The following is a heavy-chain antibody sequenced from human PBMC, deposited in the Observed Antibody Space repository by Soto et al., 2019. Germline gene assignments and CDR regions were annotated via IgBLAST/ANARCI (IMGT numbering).Heavy chain of an antibody. CDR3: ARGTPHRSPGYLDY. CDR2: IIPIFGTA. Sequence: ASVKVSCKASGGTFSSYAISWVRQAPGQGLEWMGGIIPIFGTANYAQKFQGRVTITADESTSTAYMELSSLRSEDTAVYYCARGTPHRSPGYLDYWGQGTLVTVSS. J-gene: IGHJ4*02. V-gene: IGHV1-69*13. D-gene: IGHD6-6*01. CDR1: GGTFSSYA.